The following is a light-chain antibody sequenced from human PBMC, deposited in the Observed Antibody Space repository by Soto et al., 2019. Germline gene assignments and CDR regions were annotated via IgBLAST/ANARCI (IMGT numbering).Light chain of an antibody. CDR1: QNVSTY. Sequence: EIVLTQSPATLSLSPGERVTLSCRASQNVSTYLAWYQQKPGQAPRLLIYDASDRATGIPARFSGSGSGTDFTLTISSLEPEGFAVYYCQQRTNWLTFGPGTKVDIK. CDR2: DAS. CDR3: QQRTNWLT. J-gene: IGKJ3*01. V-gene: IGKV3-11*01.